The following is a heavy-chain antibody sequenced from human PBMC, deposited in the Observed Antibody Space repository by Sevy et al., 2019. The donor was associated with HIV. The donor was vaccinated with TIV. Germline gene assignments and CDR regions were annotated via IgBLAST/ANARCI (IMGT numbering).Heavy chain of an antibody. J-gene: IGHJ4*02. CDR1: GFTFSNYD. Sequence: GGSLRLSCAASGFTFSNYDMHWVRQAPGKGLEWVAVSSHDGNYKNYADSVKVRFTISRDDFKNTLYLQMSSLRPEDTAVYFCARLFSCGGDCYYLDYWGQGALVTVSS. D-gene: IGHD2-21*02. V-gene: IGHV3-30-3*01. CDR3: ARLFSCGGDCYYLDY. CDR2: SSHDGNYK.